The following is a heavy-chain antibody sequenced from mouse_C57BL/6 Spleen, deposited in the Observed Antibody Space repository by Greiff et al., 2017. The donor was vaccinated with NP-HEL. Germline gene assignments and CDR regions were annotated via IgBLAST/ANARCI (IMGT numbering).Heavy chain of an antibody. Sequence: EVMLVESGEGLVKPGGSLKLSCAASGFTFSSYAMSWVRQTPEKRLEWVAYISSGGDYIYYADTVKGRFTISRDNARNTLYLQMSSLKSEDTAMYYCTRGEEYYYGSSQIFDYWGQGTTLTVSS. CDR3: TRGEEYYYGSSQIFDY. CDR1: GFTFSSYA. D-gene: IGHD1-1*01. V-gene: IGHV5S21*01. J-gene: IGHJ2*01. CDR2: ISSGGDYI.